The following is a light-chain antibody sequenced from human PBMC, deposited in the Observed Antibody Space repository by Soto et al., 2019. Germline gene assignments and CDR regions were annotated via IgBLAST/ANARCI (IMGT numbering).Light chain of an antibody. CDR3: QQYNTFST. Sequence: IQMTQAPSSLSASVGDTVTITCRASQGISSFLNWYQQKPGKVPKLLIYGASSLQSWVPSRFSGSGSGTDFTLTISSLQPDDFATYYCQQYNTFSTFGQGTKVDIK. CDR1: QGISSF. V-gene: IGKV1-39*01. J-gene: IGKJ1*01. CDR2: GAS.